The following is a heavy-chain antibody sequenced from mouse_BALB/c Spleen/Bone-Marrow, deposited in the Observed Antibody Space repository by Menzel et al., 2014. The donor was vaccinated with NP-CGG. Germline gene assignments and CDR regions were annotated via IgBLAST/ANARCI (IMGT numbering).Heavy chain of an antibody. D-gene: IGHD1-2*01. CDR3: TRLSLLRGYFDY. J-gene: IGHJ2*01. CDR2: INPSNGGT. CDR1: GYTFNSYY. V-gene: IGHV1S81*02. Sequence: QVQLKESGAELVKPGTSVKLSCKASGYTFNSYYIYWVKQRPGQGLKWIGEINPSNGGTNFNEKFKSKATLTVDKSSSTAYMQLSSLTSEDSAVYYCTRLSLLRGYFDYRGQGTTLTVSS.